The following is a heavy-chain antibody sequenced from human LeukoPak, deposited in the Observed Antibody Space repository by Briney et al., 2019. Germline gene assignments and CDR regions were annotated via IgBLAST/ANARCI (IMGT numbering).Heavy chain of an antibody. J-gene: IGHJ6*03. CDR3: ARGSRYSNYGRREGYYYYYYMDV. CDR2: INHSGST. V-gene: IGHV4-34*01. CDR1: GGSFSGYY. D-gene: IGHD4-11*01. Sequence: SETLSLTCAVYGGSFSGYYWSWIRQPPGKGLEWIGEINHSGSTNYNPSLKSRVTISVDTSKNQFSLKLSSVTAADTAVYYCARGSRYSNYGRREGYYYYYYMDVWGKGTTVTVSS.